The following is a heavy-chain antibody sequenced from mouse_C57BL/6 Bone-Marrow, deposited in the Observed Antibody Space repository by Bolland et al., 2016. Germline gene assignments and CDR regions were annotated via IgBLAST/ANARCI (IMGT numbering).Heavy chain of an antibody. J-gene: IGHJ4*01. V-gene: IGHV6-6*01. Sequence: NNHATYYAKSVKGRFTISRDDSKSSVYLQMNSLRAEDTGIYYCTGGYAMDYWGQGTS. CDR3: TGGYAMDY. CDR2: NNHAT.